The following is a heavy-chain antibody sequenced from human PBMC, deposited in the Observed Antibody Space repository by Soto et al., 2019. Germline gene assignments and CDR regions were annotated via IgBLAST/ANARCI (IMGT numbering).Heavy chain of an antibody. V-gene: IGHV3-23*01. CDR3: ARGLGSGWYGGRYFFGY. CDR2: ISGSDGRS. CDR1: GFTFSSYA. Sequence: EVQVLESGGGLVQPGGSLRLSCAVSGFTFSSYALSWVRQAPGKGLEWVSAISGSDGRSYYGDSVKGRFTISGDTSKNTWYLQMDSLRAEDTALYYCARGLGSGWYGGRYFFGYWGQGTLVTVSS. J-gene: IGHJ4*02. D-gene: IGHD6-19*01.